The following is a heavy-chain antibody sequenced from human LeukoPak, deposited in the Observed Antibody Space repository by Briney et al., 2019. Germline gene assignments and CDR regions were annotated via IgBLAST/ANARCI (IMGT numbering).Heavy chain of an antibody. Sequence: ASVTVSCKASGYTFTSYYMHWVRQAPGQGLEWMGIINPSGGSTSYAQKFQGRVTMTRDTSTSTVYMELSSLRSEDTAVYYCASEAPDGPYYFDYWGQGTLVTVSS. D-gene: IGHD5-24*01. J-gene: IGHJ4*02. CDR2: INPSGGST. CDR1: GYTFTSYY. V-gene: IGHV1-46*01. CDR3: ASEAPDGPYYFDY.